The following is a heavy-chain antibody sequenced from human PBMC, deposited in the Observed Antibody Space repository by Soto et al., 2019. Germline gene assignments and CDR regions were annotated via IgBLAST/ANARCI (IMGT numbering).Heavy chain of an antibody. D-gene: IGHD3-9*01. J-gene: IGHJ6*02. CDR1: GGSISSSNW. Sequence: PSETLSLTCAVSGGSISSSNWWSWVRQPPGKGLEWIGEIYHSGSTNYNPSLKSRVTISVDKSKNQFSLKLSSVTAADTAVYYRARDPYYDILTGYYDYYYYGMDVWGQGTTVTVSS. CDR3: ARDPYYDILTGYYDYYYYGMDV. CDR2: IYHSGST. V-gene: IGHV4-4*02.